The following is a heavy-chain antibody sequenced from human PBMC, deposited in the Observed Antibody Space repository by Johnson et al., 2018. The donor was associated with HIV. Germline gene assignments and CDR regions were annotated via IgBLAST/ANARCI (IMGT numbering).Heavy chain of an antibody. CDR1: GFTFSSYW. CDR3: AREEEYRYAFDI. V-gene: IGHV3-20*04. CDR2: INWNGGST. Sequence: VQLVESGGGLVQPGGSLRLSCAASGFTFSSYWMSWVRQGPGKGLEWVSGINWNGGSTGYADSVKGRFTISRDNAKNSLYLEMSSLRAEDTALYYCAREEEYRYAFDIWGQGTMVIVSS. D-gene: IGHD2/OR15-2a*01. J-gene: IGHJ3*02.